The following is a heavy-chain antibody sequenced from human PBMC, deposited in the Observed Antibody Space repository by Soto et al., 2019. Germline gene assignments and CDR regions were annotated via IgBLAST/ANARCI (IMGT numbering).Heavy chain of an antibody. Sequence: SETLCLTCTVSGGSISSYYWSWIRQPPGKGLEWIGYIYYSGSTNYNPSLKSRVTISVDTSKNQFSLKLSSVTAADTAVYYCARGCDGYNPGLFDYWGQGTLVTVSS. CDR3: ARGCDGYNPGLFDY. CDR2: IYYSGST. J-gene: IGHJ4*02. CDR1: GGSISSYY. V-gene: IGHV4-59*01. D-gene: IGHD5-12*01.